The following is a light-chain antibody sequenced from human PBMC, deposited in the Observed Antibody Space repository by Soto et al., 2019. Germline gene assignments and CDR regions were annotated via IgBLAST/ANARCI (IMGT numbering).Light chain of an antibody. CDR1: SSDVGGYNY. CDR2: DVS. CDR3: CSYAGSPRDV. V-gene: IGLV2-11*01. Sequence: QSVLTQPRSVSRSPGQSVTISCTGTSSDVGGYNYVSWYQQHPGKAPKVMIYDVSERPSGVPDRFSGSKSGNTASLTISGLQAEDEADYYCCSYAGSPRDVLGTGTKLTVL. J-gene: IGLJ1*01.